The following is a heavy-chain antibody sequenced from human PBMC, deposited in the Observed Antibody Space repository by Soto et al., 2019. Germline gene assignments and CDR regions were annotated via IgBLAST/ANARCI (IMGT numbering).Heavy chain of an antibody. CDR2: IYYSGST. CDR3: ARSYSYGLIDY. J-gene: IGHJ4*02. CDR1: GGSISSYY. V-gene: IGHV4-59*12. D-gene: IGHD5-18*01. Sequence: SETLSLTCTVSGGSISSYYWSWIRQPPGKGLEWIGYIYYSGSTNYNPSLKSRVTISVDRSKNQFSLKLSSVTAADTAVYYCARSYSYGLIDYWGQGTLVTVSS.